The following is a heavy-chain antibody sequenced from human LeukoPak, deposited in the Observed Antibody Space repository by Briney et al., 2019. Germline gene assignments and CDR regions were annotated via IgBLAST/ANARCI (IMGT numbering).Heavy chain of an antibody. V-gene: IGHV1-69*01. CDR1: GGAFSSYA. CDR3: ARIMYYYDSSGYHGEFYFDY. D-gene: IGHD3-22*01. J-gene: IGHJ4*02. CDR2: IIPIFGTA. Sequence: SVKVSCKASGGAFSSYAISWVRQAPGQGLEWMGGIIPIFGTANYAQKFQGRVTITADESTSTAYMELSSLRSEDTAVYYCARIMYYYDSSGYHGEFYFDYWGQGTLVTVSS.